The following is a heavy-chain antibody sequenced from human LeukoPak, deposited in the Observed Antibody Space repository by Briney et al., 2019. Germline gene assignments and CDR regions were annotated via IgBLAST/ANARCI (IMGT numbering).Heavy chain of an antibody. Sequence: PSQTLSLTCTVSGGSISSGGYYWRWIRQHPGKGLEWIGYIYYSGSTYYNPSLKSRVTISVDTSKNQFSLKLSSVTAADTAVYYCARARYDSSGYYDYWGQGTLVTVSS. CDR1: GGSISSGGYY. D-gene: IGHD3-22*01. CDR3: ARARYDSSGYYDY. V-gene: IGHV4-31*03. J-gene: IGHJ4*02. CDR2: IYYSGST.